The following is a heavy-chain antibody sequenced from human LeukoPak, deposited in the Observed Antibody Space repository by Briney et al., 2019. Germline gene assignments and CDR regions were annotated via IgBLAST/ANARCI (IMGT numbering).Heavy chain of an antibody. D-gene: IGHD1-26*01. V-gene: IGHV3-49*04. J-gene: IGHJ4*02. CDR1: GFNFEDYA. CDR2: ITSKAYVGTT. Sequence: PGRSLRLSCATSGFNFEDYAMNWVRQAPGKGPDLLGLITSKAYVGTTDLSASVKCRFSISRDESKPIAYRQMNSLKIEDTGVYSCTREVERGGRSWGGDSWGQGTLVTVSS. CDR3: TREVERGGRSWGGDS.